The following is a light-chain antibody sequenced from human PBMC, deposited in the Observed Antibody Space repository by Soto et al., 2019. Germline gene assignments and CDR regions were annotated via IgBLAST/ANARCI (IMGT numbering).Light chain of an antibody. CDR3: QQYISYSRT. Sequence: DIQMTQSPSALYASVGDRVTITCRVSQTISSWLTWYQQKPGKAPKLLIYDASSLETGVPSRFSGSGSGTEFTLTISSLQPDDFATYYCQQYISYSRTFGQGTKVDIK. J-gene: IGKJ1*01. V-gene: IGKV1-5*01. CDR2: DAS. CDR1: QTISSW.